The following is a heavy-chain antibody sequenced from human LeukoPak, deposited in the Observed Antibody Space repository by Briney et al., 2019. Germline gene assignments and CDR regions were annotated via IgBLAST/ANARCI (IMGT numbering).Heavy chain of an antibody. CDR3: ARFTCSGGSCYSAGFDY. Sequence: GGSLRLSCAASGFTFSNSAMTWVRQVPGKGLEWISTITNSGDKTYYADSVKGRFTISRDNSKNTLYLQMNSLRAEDTAVYYCARFTCSGGSCYSAGFDYWGQGTLVTVSS. V-gene: IGHV3-23*01. D-gene: IGHD2-15*01. J-gene: IGHJ4*02. CDR1: GFTFSNSA. CDR2: ITNSGDKT.